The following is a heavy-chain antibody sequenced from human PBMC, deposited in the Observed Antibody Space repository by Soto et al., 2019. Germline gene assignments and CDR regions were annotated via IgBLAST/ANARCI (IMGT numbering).Heavy chain of an antibody. CDR2: IKATAYGGTA. Sequence: LRLSCAASNFTFHYAWMSWVRQAPGKGLEWVGRIKATAYGGTADYAAPVKDRFTISRDDSKDTLYLHMNSLTTEDTARYYCTTDDTSGYYFQYWGQGTVVTVSS. CDR3: TTDDTSGYYFQY. D-gene: IGHD3-22*01. J-gene: IGHJ4*02. CDR1: NFTFHYAW. V-gene: IGHV3-15*01.